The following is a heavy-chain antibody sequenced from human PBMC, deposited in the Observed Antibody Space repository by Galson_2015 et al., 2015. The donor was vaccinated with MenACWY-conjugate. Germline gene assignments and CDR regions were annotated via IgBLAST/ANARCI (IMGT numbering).Heavy chain of an antibody. J-gene: IGHJ6*02. CDR2: INAGNGNT. Sequence: SCKASGYTFTSYAMNWVRQAPGQGLEWMGWINAGNGNTKYSQKFQGRVTITSDTSASTAYMELSSLRSEDTAVYYCAREIVVAPAASWGDYYYGMDVWGQGTTVTVSS. V-gene: IGHV1-3*01. D-gene: IGHD2-2*01. CDR3: AREIVVAPAASWGDYYYGMDV. CDR1: GYTFTSYA.